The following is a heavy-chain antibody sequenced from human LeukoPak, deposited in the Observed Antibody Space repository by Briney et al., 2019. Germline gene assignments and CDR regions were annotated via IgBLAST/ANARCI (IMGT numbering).Heavy chain of an antibody. V-gene: IGHV3-30-3*01. Sequence: LSLTCTVSGGSISSYYWSWIRQPPGKGLEWVAVISYDGSNKLYADSVKGRFTLSRDNSKNTLSLQMNSLRAEDTAVYYCASGCSEYDSSGYCFEHWGQGILVTVSS. CDR3: ASGCSEYDSSGYCFEH. CDR1: GGSISSYY. CDR2: ISYDGSNK. D-gene: IGHD3-22*01. J-gene: IGHJ4*02.